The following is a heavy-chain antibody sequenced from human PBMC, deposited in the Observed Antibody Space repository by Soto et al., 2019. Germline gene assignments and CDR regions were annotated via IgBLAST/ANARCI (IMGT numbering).Heavy chain of an antibody. J-gene: IGHJ6*02. CDR1: GYSCSDYG. V-gene: IGHV1-18*04. D-gene: IGHD6-19*01. CDR3: ARYGYSSGWYLGTGMDF. CDR2: ISTYNGNT. Sequence: QVQLVQSGAEVKKPGASLKVSCQASGYSCSDYGIAWVRQAPGQGLAWVGWISTYNGNTNYAQKFQGRVTMTTDTSANTAYMELRCLRSDDTAMYYCARYGYSSGWYLGTGMDFWGQGTPVTVSS.